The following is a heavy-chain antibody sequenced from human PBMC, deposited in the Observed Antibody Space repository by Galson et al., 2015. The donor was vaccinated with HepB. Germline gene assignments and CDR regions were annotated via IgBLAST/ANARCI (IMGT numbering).Heavy chain of an antibody. D-gene: IGHD2-2*01. V-gene: IGHV1-46*03. Sequence: SVKVSCKASGYTFTSYYMHWVRQAPGQGLEWMGIINPSGGSTSYAQKFQGRVTMTRDTSTSTVYMELSSLRSEDTAVYYCARLAFNRYCSSTSCKGMDVWGQGITVTVSS. CDR2: INPSGGST. CDR3: ARLAFNRYCSSTSCKGMDV. CDR1: GYTFTSYY. J-gene: IGHJ6*02.